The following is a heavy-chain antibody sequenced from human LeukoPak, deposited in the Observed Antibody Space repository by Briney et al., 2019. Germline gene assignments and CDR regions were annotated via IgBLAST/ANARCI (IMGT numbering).Heavy chain of an antibody. CDR1: GFTIGPYA. J-gene: IGHJ6*02. V-gene: IGHV3-43*02. Sequence: GGSLRLSCAASGFTIGPYAMYWVRHGPGRGLEWVSVIKADGSGTVYADAVRGRFTTPRGNSKNSLYLQMNSLTSEDTALYYCATWAFYHNLDVWGQGTTVIVSS. CDR3: ATWAFYHNLDV. D-gene: IGHD2/OR15-2a*01. CDR2: IKADGSGT.